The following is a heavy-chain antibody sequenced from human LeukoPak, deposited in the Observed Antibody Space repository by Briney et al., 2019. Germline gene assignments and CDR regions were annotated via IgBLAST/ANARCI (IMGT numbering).Heavy chain of an antibody. CDR1: GFTFSSYA. CDR2: ISGSGGST. Sequence: GGSLRLSCAASGFTFSSYAMRWVRQAPGKGLEWVSAISGSGGSTYYADSVKGRFTISRDNSKNTLYLQMNSLRAEDTAVYYCAKARYCSSTSCYTLYYYGMDVWGQGTTVTVSS. D-gene: IGHD2-2*02. J-gene: IGHJ6*02. CDR3: AKARYCSSTSCYTLYYYGMDV. V-gene: IGHV3-23*01.